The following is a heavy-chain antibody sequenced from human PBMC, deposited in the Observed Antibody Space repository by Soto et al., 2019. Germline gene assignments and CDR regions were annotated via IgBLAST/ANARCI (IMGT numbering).Heavy chain of an antibody. CDR2: ISYDGSVK. Sequence: GGSLRLSCATSGFAFSNYAMHWVRQAPGKGLEWVTVISYDGSVKYYADSVKGRFTISRDNSQNILYLQMNSLRAEDTAVYYCAKDLAYRRGWDDYWGQGTLVTVSS. CDR1: GFAFSNYA. V-gene: IGHV3-30*18. CDR3: AKDLAYRRGWDDY. J-gene: IGHJ4*02. D-gene: IGHD6-19*01.